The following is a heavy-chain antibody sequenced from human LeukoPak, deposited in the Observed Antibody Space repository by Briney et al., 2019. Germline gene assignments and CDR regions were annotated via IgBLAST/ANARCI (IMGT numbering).Heavy chain of an antibody. CDR1: GGSISSYY. CDR3: ARATQEQWLLPFDY. Sequence: SETLSLTCTVSGGSISSYYWSWIRQPPGKGLEWIGYIYYSGSTNYNPSLKSRVTISVDTSKNQFSLKLSSVTAADTAVYYCARATQEQWLLPFDYWGQGTLVTVSS. V-gene: IGHV4-59*01. D-gene: IGHD6-19*01. CDR2: IYYSGST. J-gene: IGHJ4*02.